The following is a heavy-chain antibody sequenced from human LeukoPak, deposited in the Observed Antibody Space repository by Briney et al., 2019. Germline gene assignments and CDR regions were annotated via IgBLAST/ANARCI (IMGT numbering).Heavy chain of an antibody. D-gene: IGHD6-19*01. CDR2: IYYSGST. CDR1: GGSTSSYY. CDR3: ARHGSSGWDYFDY. Sequence: SETLSLTCTVSGGSTSSYYWSWIRQPPGKGLEWIGYIYYSGSTNYNPSLKSRVTISVDTSKNQFSLKLSSVAAADTAVYYCARHGSSGWDYFDYWGQGTLVTVSS. V-gene: IGHV4-59*08. J-gene: IGHJ4*02.